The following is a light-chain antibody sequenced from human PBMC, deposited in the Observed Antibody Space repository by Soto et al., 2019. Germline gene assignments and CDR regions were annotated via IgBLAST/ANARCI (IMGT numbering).Light chain of an antibody. V-gene: IGKV3-20*01. Sequence: EIVLTPSPRTLSLSPGERATLSCRASQSVSTNYLAWYQQKPGQATRLLIYGASSRATGIPDRFSASGSGTDLALTISRLEPEDFAVYCRQQYGRSLTWTFGQETKLEIK. CDR2: GAS. CDR1: QSVSTNY. J-gene: IGKJ1*01. CDR3: QQYGRSLTWT.